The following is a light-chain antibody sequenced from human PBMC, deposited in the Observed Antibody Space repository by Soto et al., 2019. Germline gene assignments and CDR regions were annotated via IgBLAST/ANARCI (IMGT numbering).Light chain of an antibody. CDR3: QQYYSSPIT. CDR2: WAS. Sequence: DIVMTQSPDSLAVSLGERATINCKSSQSVFYSSNNKNYLAWYQQKPGQPPKLLIHWASTREYGVPDRFSGSGSGTDFTLTISSLQADDVAVYYCQQYYSSPITFGQGTRLEIK. V-gene: IGKV4-1*01. CDR1: QSVFYSSNNKNY. J-gene: IGKJ5*01.